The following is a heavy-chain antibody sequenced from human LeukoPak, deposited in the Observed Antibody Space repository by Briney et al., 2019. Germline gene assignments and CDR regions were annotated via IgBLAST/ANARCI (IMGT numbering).Heavy chain of an antibody. CDR1: GFTFSSHG. D-gene: IGHD5-12*01. Sequence: GSSLRLFCAASGFTFSSHGMLWVRQAPGKGVEGVADIWYEGSKKYCADCVEARFTISRDSYENTLSLKMKTMRPEAEAVYYCSKARYSTIPSFDYCGEGTLVTV. V-gene: IGHV3-33*06. CDR3: SKARYSTIPSFDY. CDR2: IWYEGSKK. J-gene: IGHJ4*02.